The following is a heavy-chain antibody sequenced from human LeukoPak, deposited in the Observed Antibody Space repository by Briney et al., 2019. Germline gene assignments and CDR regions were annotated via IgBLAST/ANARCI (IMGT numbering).Heavy chain of an antibody. V-gene: IGHV4-59*01. Sequence: PSETLFLTCTVSGGSISSYYWSWIRQPPGKGLEWIGYIYYSGSTNYNPSLKSRVTISVDTSKNQFSLKLSSVTAADTAVYYCARVDDYGDYFFDYWGQGTLVTVSS. CDR1: GGSISSYY. CDR2: IYYSGST. J-gene: IGHJ4*02. D-gene: IGHD4-17*01. CDR3: ARVDDYGDYFFDY.